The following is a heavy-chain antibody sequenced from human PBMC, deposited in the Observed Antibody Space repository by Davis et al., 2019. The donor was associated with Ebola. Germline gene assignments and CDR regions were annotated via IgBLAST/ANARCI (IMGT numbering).Heavy chain of an antibody. V-gene: IGHV4-39*02. CDR1: SGSISSSSQY. CDR2: MYYSGSV. Sequence: MPSETLSLTCSVSSGSISSSSQYWGWIRQPPGKGLEWIGSMYYSGSVFYSPSLKSRVTISIDTSKNHFSLKLTSVTAADTAMYYCARRGTSSWYAGWFDPWGQGTLVTVSS. J-gene: IGHJ5*02. CDR3: ARRGTSSWYAGWFDP. D-gene: IGHD6-13*01.